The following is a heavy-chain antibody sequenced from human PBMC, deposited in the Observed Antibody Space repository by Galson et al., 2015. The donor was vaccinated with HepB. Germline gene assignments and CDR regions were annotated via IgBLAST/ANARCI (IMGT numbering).Heavy chain of an antibody. V-gene: IGHV3-23*01. CDR3: AKLPNYGEPLDY. Sequence: SLRLSCAASGFTFSSYAMRWVRQAPGKGLEWVSGITRSGDNTYYTDFVKGRFTISRDNSKNTLYLQMNNLRGDDTALYYCAKLPNYGEPLDYWGQGTLVTVSS. CDR1: GFTFSSYA. CDR2: ITRSGDNT. J-gene: IGHJ4*02. D-gene: IGHD4-17*01.